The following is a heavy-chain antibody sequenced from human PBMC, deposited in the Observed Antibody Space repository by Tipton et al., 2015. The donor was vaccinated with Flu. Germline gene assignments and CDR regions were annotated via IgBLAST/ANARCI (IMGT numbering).Heavy chain of an antibody. CDR2: IWYDGSNR. D-gene: IGHD3-22*01. V-gene: IGHV3-33*06. J-gene: IGHJ5*02. Sequence: SLRLSCAVSGFSVSNSYVSWARQAPGKGLEWVALIWYDGSNRYYADSVKGRFAISRDNSKNMVFLQMNGLRAEDTAVYYCAKDSAERWDSSGYLDHWGQGT. CDR1: GFSVSNSY. CDR3: AKDSAERWDSSGYLDH.